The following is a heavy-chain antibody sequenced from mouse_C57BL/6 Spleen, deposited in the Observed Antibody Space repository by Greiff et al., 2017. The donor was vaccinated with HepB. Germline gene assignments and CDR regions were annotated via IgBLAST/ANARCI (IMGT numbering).Heavy chain of an antibody. V-gene: IGHV3-6*01. CDR2: ISYDGSN. CDR3: ARDRVDVAWFAY. D-gene: IGHD3-3*01. CDR1: GYSITSGYY. Sequence: VQLKESGPGLVKPSQSLSLTCSVTGYSITSGYYWNWIRQFPGNKLEWMGYISYDGSNNYNPSLKNRISINRDTSKNQFFLKLNSVTTEDTATYYCARDRVDVAWFAYWGQGTLVTVSA. J-gene: IGHJ3*01.